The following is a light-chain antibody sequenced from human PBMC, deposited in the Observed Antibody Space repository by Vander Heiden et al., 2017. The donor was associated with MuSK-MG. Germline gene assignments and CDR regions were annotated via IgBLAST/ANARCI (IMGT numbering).Light chain of an antibody. CDR3: ATWDDSLTGHVV. V-gene: IGLV1-47*02. CDR1: TSNIGQTY. J-gene: IGLJ2*01. Sequence: QSVLTQPPSMSATPGQSVTISCSGSTSNIGQTYVYWYQQFPGAAPRLLIYNNNQRPSGVPARLSGSKSGTSASLAIGGVRSEDEADFYCATWDDSLTGHVVFGGGTKLTVL. CDR2: NNN.